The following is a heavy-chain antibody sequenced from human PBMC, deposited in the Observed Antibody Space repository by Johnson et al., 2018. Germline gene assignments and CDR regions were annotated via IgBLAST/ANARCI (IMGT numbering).Heavy chain of an antibody. CDR2: ISYDESNQ. CDR1: GFTFSTYA. D-gene: IGHD1/OR15-1a*01. J-gene: IGHJ1*01. CDR3: AREQGAGGWNNGYFQH. V-gene: IGHV3-30*01. Sequence: QVQLVESGGGVVQPGRSLRLSCAASGFTFSTYAMHWVRQAPGKGLEWVSVISYDESNQDYVDSVKGRFTIPRDNSKNTLSLEMNRQRVEDTAVNYCAREQGAGGWNNGYFQHWGQGTLVTVSS.